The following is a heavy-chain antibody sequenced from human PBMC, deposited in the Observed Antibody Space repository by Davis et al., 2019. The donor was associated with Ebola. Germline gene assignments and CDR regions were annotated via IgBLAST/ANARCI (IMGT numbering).Heavy chain of an antibody. J-gene: IGHJ4*02. V-gene: IGHV3-7*01. Sequence: GESLKISCAASGFTFSNYWMTWVRQAPGKGLEWVANIKQDGSAKPYVGSVKGRFTISRDNTKNSLYLQMDSLRAEDTAVYYCASLEWAKPNYWGQGTLVTVSS. CDR1: GFTFSNYW. CDR2: IKQDGSAK. D-gene: IGHD3-3*01. CDR3: ASLEWAKPNY.